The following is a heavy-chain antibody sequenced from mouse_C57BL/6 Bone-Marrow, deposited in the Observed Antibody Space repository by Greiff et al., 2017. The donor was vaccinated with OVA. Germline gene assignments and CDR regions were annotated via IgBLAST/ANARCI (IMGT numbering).Heavy chain of an antibody. CDR1: GYTFTSYW. CDR2: IDPSDSYT. V-gene: IGHV1-69*01. Sequence: QVQLQQSGAELVMPGASVKLSCKASGYTFTSYWMHWVKQRPGQGLEWIGEIDPSDSYTNYNQKFKGKSTLTVDKSSSTAYMQLSSLTSEDSAVYYCARSHWAWFAYWGQGTLVTVSA. CDR3: ARSHWAWFAY. D-gene: IGHD4-1*01. J-gene: IGHJ3*01.